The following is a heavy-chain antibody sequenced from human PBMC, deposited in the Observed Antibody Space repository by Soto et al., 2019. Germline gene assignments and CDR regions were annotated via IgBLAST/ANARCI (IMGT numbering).Heavy chain of an antibody. CDR2: IDPSDSYT. CDR3: ARHLNSRRWFDR. Sequence: LGESLKISCKGSGYSFTSYWISWVRQMPGKGLEWMGRIDPSDSYTNYSPSFQGHVTIAADKSISTAYLQWSSLKASDTAMYYCARHLNSRRWFDRWGKGTLATVSS. J-gene: IGHJ5*02. CDR1: GYSFTSYW. D-gene: IGHD6-13*01. V-gene: IGHV5-10-1*01.